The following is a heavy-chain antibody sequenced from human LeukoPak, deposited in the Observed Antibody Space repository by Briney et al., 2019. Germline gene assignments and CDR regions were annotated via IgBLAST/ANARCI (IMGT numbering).Heavy chain of an antibody. V-gene: IGHV3-74*01. Sequence: GGSLRLSCAASGFTFSTYWMHWVRQAPGKGLVWVSRIKSDGSTNYADSVKGRFTISRDNAKNSLYLQMDSLRAEDTAVYYCVSQEVVPHWGQGTLVSVSS. CDR2: IKSDGST. D-gene: IGHD2-15*01. CDR3: VSQEVVPH. J-gene: IGHJ4*02. CDR1: GFTFSTYW.